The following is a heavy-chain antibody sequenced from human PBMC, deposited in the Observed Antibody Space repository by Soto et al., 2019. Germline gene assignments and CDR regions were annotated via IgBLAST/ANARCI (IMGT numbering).Heavy chain of an antibody. D-gene: IGHD2-15*01. CDR2: ISNNGGNV. CDR1: GFTFSSYS. J-gene: IGHJ6*03. V-gene: IGHV3-48*04. CDR3: AKGGRRDYYYYMDV. Sequence: GGSLRLSCAASGFTFSSYSMNWVRQAPGKGLEWVSHISNNGGNVYYGDSVRGRFTISRDNGKSSLYLQMSSLRTDDTAVYYCAKGGRRDYYYYMDVWGKGTTVTVSS.